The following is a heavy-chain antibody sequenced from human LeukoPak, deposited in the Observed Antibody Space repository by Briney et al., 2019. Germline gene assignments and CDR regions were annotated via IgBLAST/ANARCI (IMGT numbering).Heavy chain of an antibody. CDR1: GFTFSSYG. J-gene: IGHJ4*02. CDR2: IWYDGSNK. D-gene: IGHD3-10*01. Sequence: GRSLRLSCAASGFTFSSYGMHWVRQAPGKGLEWVAVIWYDGSNKYYADSVKGRFTISRDNSKNALYLQMNSLRAVDTAVYYCARDQLEDEYYFDYWGQGTLVTVSS. CDR3: ARDQLEDEYYFDY. V-gene: IGHV3-33*01.